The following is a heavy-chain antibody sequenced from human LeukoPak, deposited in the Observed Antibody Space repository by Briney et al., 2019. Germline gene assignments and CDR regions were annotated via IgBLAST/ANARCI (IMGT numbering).Heavy chain of an antibody. Sequence: SETLSLTCTVSGGSISSSSYYWGWIRQPPGKGLEWIGSIYYSGSTYYNPSLKSRVTISVDTSKNRFSLKLSSVTAADTAVYYCARSRGSYYGFDYWGQGTLVTVSS. V-gene: IGHV4-39*01. D-gene: IGHD1-26*01. CDR3: ARSRGSYYGFDY. CDR2: IYYSGST. J-gene: IGHJ4*02. CDR1: GGSISSSSYY.